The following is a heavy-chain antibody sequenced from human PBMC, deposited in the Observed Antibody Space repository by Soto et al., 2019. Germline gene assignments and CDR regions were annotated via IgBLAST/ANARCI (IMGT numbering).Heavy chain of an antibody. CDR3: AHSGTTGTTLDWFDP. Sequence: QITLKESGPTLVKPTQTLTLTCTFSGFSLSTSGVGVGWIRQPPGKALEWLALIYWDDDKRYSPSLESRLTITKDTSKNQVVLTMTNMDPVDTATYYCAHSGTTGTTLDWFDPWGQGTLVTVSS. CDR1: GFSLSTSGVG. V-gene: IGHV2-5*02. J-gene: IGHJ5*02. CDR2: IYWDDDK. D-gene: IGHD1-1*01.